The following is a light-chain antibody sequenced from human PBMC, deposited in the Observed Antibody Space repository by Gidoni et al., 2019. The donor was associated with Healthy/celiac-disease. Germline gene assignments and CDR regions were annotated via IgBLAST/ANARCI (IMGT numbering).Light chain of an antibody. CDR3: QQRSNWPSIT. CDR2: DAS. J-gene: IGKJ5*01. V-gene: IGKV3-11*01. CDR1: QSVSSY. Sequence: EIVLTQSPATLSLSPGERATLSCRASQSVSSYLAWYQQKPGQAPRLLIYDASNRATGIPARFSGSWSGTDFTRTISSLEPEDFAVYYCQQRSNWPSITFGQGTRLEIK.